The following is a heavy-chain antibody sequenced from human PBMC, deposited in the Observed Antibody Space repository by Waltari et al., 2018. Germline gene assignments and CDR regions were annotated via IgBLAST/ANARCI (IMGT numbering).Heavy chain of an antibody. V-gene: IGHV3-23*01. D-gene: IGHD6-13*01. CDR1: GFTFSSYA. J-gene: IGHJ5*02. Sequence: EVQLLESGGGLVQPGGSLRLSCAASGFTFSSYAMSWVRQAPGKGLEWVSAISGSGGSTYYADSVKGRFTISRDNSKNTLYLQMNSLRAEDTAVYYCAKELIAAAAPTGWFDPWGQGTLVTVSS. CDR2: ISGSGGST. CDR3: AKELIAAAAPTGWFDP.